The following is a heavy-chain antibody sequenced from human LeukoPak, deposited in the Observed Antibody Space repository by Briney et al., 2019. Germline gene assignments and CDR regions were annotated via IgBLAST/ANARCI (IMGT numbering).Heavy chain of an antibody. CDR2: IYYTGST. CDR1: GDSISSDY. CDR3: ARELRRYYYMDV. V-gene: IGHV4-59*12. J-gene: IGHJ6*03. D-gene: IGHD1-14*01. Sequence: PSETLSLTCAVSGDSISSDYWSWVRQPPGKGLEWIGYIYYTGSTNYNPSLKSRVTISVDTSKNQFSLKLSSVTAADTAVYYCARELRRYYYMDVWGKGTTVTVSS.